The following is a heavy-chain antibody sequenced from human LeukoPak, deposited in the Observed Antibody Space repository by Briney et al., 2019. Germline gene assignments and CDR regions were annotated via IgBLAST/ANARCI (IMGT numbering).Heavy chain of an antibody. J-gene: IGHJ5*02. V-gene: IGHV4-38-2*02. CDR2: LYHSGST. Sequence: PSETLSLTCAVSGYSISSGYYWGWIRQPPGKGLEWIGSLYHSGSTYYNPSLKSRVTISVDTSKNQFSLKLSSVTAADTAVYYCARDRGVRGVIRGWSDPWGQGTLVTVSS. D-gene: IGHD3-10*01. CDR1: GYSISSGYY. CDR3: ARDRGVRGVIRGWSDP.